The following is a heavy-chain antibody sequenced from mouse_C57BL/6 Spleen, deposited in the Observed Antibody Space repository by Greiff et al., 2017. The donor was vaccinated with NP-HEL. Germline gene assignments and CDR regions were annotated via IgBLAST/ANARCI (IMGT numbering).Heavy chain of an antibody. CDR2: IDPENGDT. D-gene: IGHD1-1*01. V-gene: IGHV14-4*01. Sequence: EVKLVESGAELVRPGASVKLSCTASGFNIKDDYMHWVKQRPEQGLEWIGWIDPENGDTEYASKFQGKATITADTSSNTAYLQLSSLTSEDTAVYYCTTGITTVVAIDYWGQGTTLTVSS. CDR1: GFNIKDDY. J-gene: IGHJ2*01. CDR3: TTGITTVVAIDY.